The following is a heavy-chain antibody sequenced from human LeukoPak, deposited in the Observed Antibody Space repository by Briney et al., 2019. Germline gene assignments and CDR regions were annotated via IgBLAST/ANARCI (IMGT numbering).Heavy chain of an antibody. CDR2: ISGSGGST. Sequence: GGSLRLSCAASGFTFSSYAMSWVRQAPGNGLEWVSAISGSGGSTYYADSVKGRFTISRDNSKNTLYLQMNSLRAEDTAVYYCAKEVTMVRGVTLDYWGQGTLVTVSS. V-gene: IGHV3-23*01. J-gene: IGHJ4*02. CDR1: GFTFSSYA. CDR3: AKEVTMVRGVTLDY. D-gene: IGHD3-10*01.